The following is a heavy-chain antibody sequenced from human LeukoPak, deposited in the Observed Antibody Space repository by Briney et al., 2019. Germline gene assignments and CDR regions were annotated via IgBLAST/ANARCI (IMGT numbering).Heavy chain of an antibody. CDR2: ISSSGSTI. V-gene: IGHV3-48*03. D-gene: IGHD3-3*01. J-gene: IGHJ4*02. CDR1: GFTFSSYE. Sequence: GGSLRLSCAAPGFTFSSYEMNWVRQAPRQGLEWVSYISSSGSTIYYADSVKGRFTISRDNAKNSLYLQMNSLRAEDTAVYYCARVMFPEYDFWSGYLVDYWGQGTLVTVSS. CDR3: ARVMFPEYDFWSGYLVDY.